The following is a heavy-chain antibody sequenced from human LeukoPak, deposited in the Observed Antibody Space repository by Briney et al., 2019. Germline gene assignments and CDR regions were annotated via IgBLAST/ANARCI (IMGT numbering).Heavy chain of an antibody. J-gene: IGHJ3*02. Sequence: GASVKVSRKASGGTFSSYVISWVRQAPGQGLEWMGGIIPIFGTATYAQKFQGGVTITADESTSTAYMELSSLRSEDTAVYYCARGSSIYYDFWSGYLNPNDAFDIWGQGTMVTVSS. CDR2: IIPIFGTA. CDR1: GGTFSSYV. CDR3: ARGSSIYYDFWSGYLNPNDAFDI. V-gene: IGHV1-69*13. D-gene: IGHD3-3*01.